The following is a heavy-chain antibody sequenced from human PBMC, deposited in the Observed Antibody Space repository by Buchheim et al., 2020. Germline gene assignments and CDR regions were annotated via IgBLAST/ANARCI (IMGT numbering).Heavy chain of an antibody. D-gene: IGHD3-22*01. CDR1: GGTFSSYA. V-gene: IGHV1-69*04. CDR3: ARAAQGHYYDSSGYYTQYYFDY. J-gene: IGHJ4*02. CDR2: IIPILGIA. Sequence: QVQLVQSGAEVKKPGSSVKVSCKASGGTFSSYAISWVRQAPGQGLEWMGRIIPILGIANYAQKFQGRVTITADKSTSTAHMELSSLRSEDTAVYYCARAAQGHYYDSSGYYTQYYFDYWGQGTL.